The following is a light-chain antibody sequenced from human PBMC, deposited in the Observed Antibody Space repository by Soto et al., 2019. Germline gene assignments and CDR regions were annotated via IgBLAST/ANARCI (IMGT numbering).Light chain of an antibody. J-gene: IGKJ1*01. CDR1: QSVSSTY. CDR2: GAS. CDR3: QQFGSSPRT. Sequence: PGERATLSCRASQSVSSTYLAWYQQKPGQAPRLLIYGASSRATGIPDRFSGSGSGTDFTLTISRLEPEDFAVYYCQQFGSSPRTFGQGTKVEI. V-gene: IGKV3-20*01.